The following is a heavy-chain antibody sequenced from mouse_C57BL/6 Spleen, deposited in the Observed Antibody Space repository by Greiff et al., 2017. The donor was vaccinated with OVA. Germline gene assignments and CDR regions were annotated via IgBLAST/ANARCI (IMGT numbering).Heavy chain of an antibody. CDR2: ISYDGSN. V-gene: IGHV3-6*01. Sequence: EVKLQESGPGLVKPSQSLSLTCSVTGYSITSGYYWNWIRQFPGNKLEWMGYISYDGSNNYNPSLKNRISITRDTSKNQFFLKLNSVTTEDTATYYCAIDGYYDYWGQGTTLTVSS. CDR3: AIDGYYDY. J-gene: IGHJ2*01. D-gene: IGHD2-3*01. CDR1: GYSITSGYY.